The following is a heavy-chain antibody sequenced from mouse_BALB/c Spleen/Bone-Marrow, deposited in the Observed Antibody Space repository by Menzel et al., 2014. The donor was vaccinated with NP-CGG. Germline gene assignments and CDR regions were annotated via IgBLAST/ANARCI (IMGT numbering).Heavy chain of an antibody. J-gene: IGHJ4*01. CDR2: ISNLAYSI. CDR3: TRNYGNQGAMDY. Sequence: EVKLMESGGGLVQPGGSRKLSCAASGFTFSDYGMAWVRQAPGKGPEWVAFISNLAYSIYYADTVTGRFTISRENAKSTLYLEMSSLRSEDTATYYCTRNYGNQGAMDYWGQGTSVTVSS. V-gene: IGHV5-15*02. CDR1: GFTFSDYG. D-gene: IGHD2-1*01.